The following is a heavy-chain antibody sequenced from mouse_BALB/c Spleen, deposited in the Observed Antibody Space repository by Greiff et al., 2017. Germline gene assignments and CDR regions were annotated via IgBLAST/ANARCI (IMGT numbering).Heavy chain of an antibody. Sequence: VQVVESGPGLVAPSQSLSITCTVSGFSLTSYGVHWVRQPPGKGLEWLGVIWAGGSTNYNSALMSRLSISKDNSKSQVFLKMNSLQTDDTAMYYCARDRGDGRGFAYWGQGTLVTVSA. V-gene: IGHV2-9*02. CDR3: ARDRGDGRGFAY. J-gene: IGHJ3*01. D-gene: IGHD2-3*01. CDR1: GFSLTSYG. CDR2: IWAGGST.